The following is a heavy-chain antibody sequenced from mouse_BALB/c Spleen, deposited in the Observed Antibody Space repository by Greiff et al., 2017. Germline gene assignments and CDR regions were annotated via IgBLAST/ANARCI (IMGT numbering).Heavy chain of an antibody. J-gene: IGHJ2*01. CDR3: ARDEDINYFDY. V-gene: IGHV3-5*02. CDR2: IYYSGTI. Sequence: DVKLVESGPGLVKPSQTVSLTCTVTGISITTGNYRWSWIRQFPGNKLEWIGYIYYSGTITYNPSLTSRTTITRDTSKNQFFLEMNSLTAEDTATYYCARDEDINYFDYWGQGTTLTVSS. CDR1: GISITTGNYR.